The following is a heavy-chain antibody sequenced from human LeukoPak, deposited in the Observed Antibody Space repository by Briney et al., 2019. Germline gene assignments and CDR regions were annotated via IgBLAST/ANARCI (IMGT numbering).Heavy chain of an antibody. CDR1: GFTFDDYA. D-gene: IGHD3-10*02. Sequence: GGSLRLSCAASGFTFDDYAMHWVRQAPGKGLEWVSGISWNSGSIGYADSVKGRFTISRDNAKNSLYLQMNSLRAEDTAVYYCAGDYVLDYWGQGTLVTVSS. V-gene: IGHV3-9*01. CDR2: ISWNSGSI. CDR3: AGDYVLDY. J-gene: IGHJ4*02.